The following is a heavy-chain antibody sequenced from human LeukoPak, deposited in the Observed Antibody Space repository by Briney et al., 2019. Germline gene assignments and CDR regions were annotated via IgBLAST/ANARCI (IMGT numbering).Heavy chain of an antibody. CDR3: ARAGGNSYYDLWSGYYTPPYYYYMDV. CDR2: MNPNSGNT. V-gene: IGHV1-8*03. CDR1: GYTFTSYD. D-gene: IGHD3-3*01. J-gene: IGHJ6*03. Sequence: ASVKVSCKASGYTFTSYDINWVRQATGQGLEWMGWMNPNSGNTGYAQKFQGRVTITRNTSISTAYMELSSLRSEDTAVYYCARAGGNSYYDLWSGYYTPPYYYYMDVWGKGTTVTVSS.